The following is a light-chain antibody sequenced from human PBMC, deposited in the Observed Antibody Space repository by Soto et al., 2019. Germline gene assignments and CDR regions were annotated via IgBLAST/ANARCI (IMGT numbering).Light chain of an antibody. V-gene: IGLV2-8*01. J-gene: IGLJ1*01. CDR3: SSYAGSNNV. CDR1: SCDVGGYNY. Sequence: QSVLTQPPSASGSPGQSVTISCTGNSCDVGGYNYVSWYQQHPGKAPKLMIYEVSKRPSGVPDRFSGSKSGNTASLTVSGLQAEDEADYYCSSYAGSNNVFGTGTKVTVL. CDR2: EVS.